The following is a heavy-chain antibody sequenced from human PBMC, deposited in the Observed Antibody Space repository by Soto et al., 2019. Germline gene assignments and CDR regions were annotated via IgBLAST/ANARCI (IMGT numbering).Heavy chain of an antibody. CDR2: ILYSGIT. V-gene: IGHV4-61*01. CDR3: ARGVLALDIEVGPGSRYGMDV. CDR1: GGSVRSGSYY. Sequence: QVQLQESGPGLVKPSETLSLICTVSGGSVRSGSYYWSWIRQPPGKGLEWIGYILYSGITNYNPSLKSRVTILVETSKNQFSLKLSSVTAADTAVYYCARGVLALDIEVGPGSRYGMDVWGQGTTVTVSS. J-gene: IGHJ6*02. D-gene: IGHD2-2*01.